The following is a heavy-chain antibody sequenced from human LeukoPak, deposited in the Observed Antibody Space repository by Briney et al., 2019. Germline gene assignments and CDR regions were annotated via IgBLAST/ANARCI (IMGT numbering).Heavy chain of an antibody. CDR1: GFTFTTYW. J-gene: IGHJ4*02. CDR3: ARAKPVAGEYDY. V-gene: IGHV3-7*05. CDR2: IKQDGSEK. D-gene: IGHD6-19*01. Sequence: GGSLRLSCAASGFTFTTYWMSWVRQAPGKGLEWVANIKQDGSEKYYVDSVKGRFTISRDNAKNSLYLQMNSLRAEDTALYYCARAKPVAGEYDYWGQGTLVTVSS.